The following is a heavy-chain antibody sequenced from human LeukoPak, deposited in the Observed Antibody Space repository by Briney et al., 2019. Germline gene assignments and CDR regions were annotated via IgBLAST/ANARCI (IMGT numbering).Heavy chain of an antibody. J-gene: IGHJ3*01. Sequence: PSETLSLTCTVSGASINIYYWTWIRQPAGQGLEWIGRIYTTGGTNYNPSLKSRGTVSLDTSWHQFSLMLSSVTAADTAMYYGAAGRPRNATRLDDGYDLWGQGTMVTVSS. D-gene: IGHD1-1*01. CDR1: GASINIYY. CDR2: IYTTGGT. V-gene: IGHV4-4*07. CDR3: AAGRPRNATRLDDGYDL.